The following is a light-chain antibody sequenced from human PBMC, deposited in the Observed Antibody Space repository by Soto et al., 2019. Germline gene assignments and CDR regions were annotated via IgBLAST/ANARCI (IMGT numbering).Light chain of an antibody. CDR1: SSDVGSYNL. CDR3: CSYAGSSTFNV. Sequence: SVLTQPASVSGSPVQSITISCTGTSSDVGSYNLVSWYQQHPGKAPKLMIYEGSKRPSGVSNRFSGSKSGNTASLTISGLQAEDEADYYCCSYAGSSTFNVFGTGTKVTVL. CDR2: EGS. V-gene: IGLV2-23*03. J-gene: IGLJ1*01.